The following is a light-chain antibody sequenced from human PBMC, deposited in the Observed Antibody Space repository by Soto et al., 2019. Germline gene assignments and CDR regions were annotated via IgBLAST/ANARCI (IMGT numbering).Light chain of an antibody. Sequence: QSALTQPPSASGSPGQSITICCTGTSSDVGGYNYVSWYQQHPGKAPKLMIYEVNKRPSGVPDRFSGSKSDNTASLTVSGLQAEDEADYYCTSYADTRNFGVVFGGGTKMTVL. J-gene: IGLJ2*01. CDR3: TSYADTRNFGVV. CDR1: SSDVGGYNY. CDR2: EVN. V-gene: IGLV2-8*01.